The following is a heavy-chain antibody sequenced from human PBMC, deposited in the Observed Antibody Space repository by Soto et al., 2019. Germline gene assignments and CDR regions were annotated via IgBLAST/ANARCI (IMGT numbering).Heavy chain of an antibody. Sequence: QVQLVESGGGVVQPGRSLRLSCAASGFTFSSYARHWVRQAPGKGLEWVAVISYDGSNKYYADSVKGRFTICRDNYKNALCRQMNRLRAADPAVYYCARDRLRSNWNEFAYYCYGMDVWGQGTRVTVSS. V-gene: IGHV3-30-3*01. CDR1: GFTFSSYA. CDR2: ISYDGSNK. CDR3: ARDRLRSNWNEFAYYCYGMDV. D-gene: IGHD1-1*01. J-gene: IGHJ6*02.